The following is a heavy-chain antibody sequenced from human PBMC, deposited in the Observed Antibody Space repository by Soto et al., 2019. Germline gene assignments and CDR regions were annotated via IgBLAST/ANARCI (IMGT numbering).Heavy chain of an antibody. V-gene: IGHV1-18*01. D-gene: IGHD3-22*01. CDR3: VVDSNDRSGYWGH. J-gene: IGHJ4*02. Sequence: HVQLVQSGAEVKKPGASVKVSCKASSYSFSTYGISWVRQAPGQGLEWVGWISAENGNTRYAQNLQGRVTMTTDTSTTTAYMEVRRLRSDDTAVYYCVVDSNDRSGYWGHWGQGTLVTVSS. CDR1: SYSFSTYG. CDR2: ISAENGNT.